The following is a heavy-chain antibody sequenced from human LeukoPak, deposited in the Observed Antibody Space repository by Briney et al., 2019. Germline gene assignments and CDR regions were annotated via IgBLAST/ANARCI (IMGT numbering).Heavy chain of an antibody. CDR1: GYSISSGYY. V-gene: IGHV4-38-2*02. CDR2: IYYSGNM. D-gene: IGHD1-7*01. Sequence: SETLSLTCTVSGYSISSGYYWGWIRQPPGKGLEWIGYIYYSGNMYYNPSLKSRVTISVDTSKNQFSLKLSSVTAADTAVYYCARDPNWNYGGGWFDPWGQGTLVTVSS. J-gene: IGHJ5*02. CDR3: ARDPNWNYGGGWFDP.